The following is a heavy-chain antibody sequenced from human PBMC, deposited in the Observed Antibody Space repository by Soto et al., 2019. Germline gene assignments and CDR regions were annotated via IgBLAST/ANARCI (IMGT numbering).Heavy chain of an antibody. CDR1: GYTFTNYG. J-gene: IGHJ4*02. CDR2: INAYNRNT. D-gene: IGHD1-26*01. V-gene: IGHV1-18*01. CDR3: ARVEKVGLTTRSDY. Sequence: QVQLVHSGAEVKKPGASVMVSCKASGYTFTNYGITWVRQAPGQGLEWMGWINAYNRNTNYAQKFQGRVAMTTDTSTNTAYLELRSLTSDDTAMYYCARVEKVGLTTRSDYWGQGTLVTVSS.